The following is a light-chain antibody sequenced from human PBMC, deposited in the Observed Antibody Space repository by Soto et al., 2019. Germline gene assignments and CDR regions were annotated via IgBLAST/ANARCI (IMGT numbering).Light chain of an antibody. CDR3: QQRSNWPLT. V-gene: IGKV3-11*01. CDR1: QSVSSN. J-gene: IGKJ4*01. CDR2: DAS. Sequence: EIVMTQSPATLSVSPGERATLSCRASQSVSSNLVWYQQKPGQAPRLLIYDASNRATGIPARFSGSGSGTDFTLTISSLEPEDSAVYYCQQRSNWPLTFGGGTKVDI.